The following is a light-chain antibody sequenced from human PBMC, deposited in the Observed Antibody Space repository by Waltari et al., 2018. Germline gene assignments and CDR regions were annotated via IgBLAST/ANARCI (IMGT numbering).Light chain of an antibody. J-gene: IGKJ1*01. Sequence: DIQMTQSPSTLSASVGDSLTITCRASQSVFDWLAWYQQKPGKAPKLLIYQASTLQNGVPSRSRASGSGTVFTLTINTLQPDDFATYYCQEYNSNSWTFGQGTKVEIK. CDR1: QSVFDW. CDR2: QAS. CDR3: QEYNSNSWT. V-gene: IGKV1-5*03.